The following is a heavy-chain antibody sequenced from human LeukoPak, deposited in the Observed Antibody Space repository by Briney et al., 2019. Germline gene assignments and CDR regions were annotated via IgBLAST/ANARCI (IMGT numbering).Heavy chain of an antibody. V-gene: IGHV3-23*01. CDR3: AKRANFEFLD. CDR2: MSGSGGSI. D-gene: IGHD3-9*01. Sequence: PGGSLRLSYAASGFTFSSYAMSWVRQAPGKGLEWVSEMSGSGGSIYYADSVKGRFTISRDNSNNTLYLQMNSLRAEDTAVYYCAKRANFEFLDWGQGTLVTVSS. J-gene: IGHJ4*02. CDR1: GFTFSSYA.